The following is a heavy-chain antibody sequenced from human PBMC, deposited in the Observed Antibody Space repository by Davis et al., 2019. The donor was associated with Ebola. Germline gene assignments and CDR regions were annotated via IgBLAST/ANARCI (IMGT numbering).Heavy chain of an antibody. D-gene: IGHD1-26*01. CDR2: IYSGGST. J-gene: IGHJ4*02. Sequence: GESLKISCAASGFTVSSNYMSWVRQAPGKGLEWVSVIYSGGSTYYADSVKGRFTISRDNVKNSLYLQMDSLRAEDTAVYYCARWASVGYWGQGTLVTVSS. CDR1: GFTVSSNY. CDR3: ARWASVGY. V-gene: IGHV3-53*01.